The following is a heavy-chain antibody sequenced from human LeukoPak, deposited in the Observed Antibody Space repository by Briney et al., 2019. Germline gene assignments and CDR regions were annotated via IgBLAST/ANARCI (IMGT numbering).Heavy chain of an antibody. CDR2: INHSGST. CDR1: GGSFSGYY. J-gene: IGHJ4*02. V-gene: IGHV4-34*01. D-gene: IGHD6-13*01. CDR3: ARIAVAGLGELSSDY. Sequence: SETLSLTCAVYGGSFSGYYWSWIRQPPGKGLEWIGEINHSGSTNYNPSLKSRVTISVDTSKNQFSLKLSSVTAADTAVYYCARIAVAGLGELSSDYWGQGTLVTVSS.